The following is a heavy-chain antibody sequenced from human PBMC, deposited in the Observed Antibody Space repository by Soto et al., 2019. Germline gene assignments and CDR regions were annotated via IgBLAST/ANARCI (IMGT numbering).Heavy chain of an antibody. CDR3: VRVSNPIPYDHYGMDA. V-gene: IGHV4-61*01. J-gene: IGHJ6*02. CDR1: GGSVSSGSYY. Sequence: SETLSLTCTVSGGSVSSGSYYWSWIRQPPGKGLEWIGYIYYSGSTNYNPSLKSRVTISVDTSKNQFSLKLSSVTAADTAVYYCVRVSNPIPYDHYGMDAWGQGPTFTVSS. D-gene: IGHD2-2*02. CDR2: IYYSGST.